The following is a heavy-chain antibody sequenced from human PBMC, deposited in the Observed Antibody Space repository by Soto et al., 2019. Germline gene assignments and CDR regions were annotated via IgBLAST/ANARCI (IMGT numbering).Heavy chain of an antibody. V-gene: IGHV3-33*01. CDR3: AREDIVVVTAIGGENYYYGMDV. D-gene: IGHD2-21*02. CDR2: IWYDGSNK. J-gene: IGHJ6*02. Sequence: PGGSLRLSCAASGFTFSSYGMHWVRQAPGKGLEWVAVIWYDGSNKYYADSVKGRFTISRDNSKNTLYLQMNSLRAEDTAVYYCAREDIVVVTAIGGENYYYGMDVWGQGTTVTVS. CDR1: GFTFSSYG.